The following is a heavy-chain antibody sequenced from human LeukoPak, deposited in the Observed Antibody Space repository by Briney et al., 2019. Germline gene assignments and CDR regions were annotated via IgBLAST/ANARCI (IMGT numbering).Heavy chain of an antibody. CDR3: ARDQSIAARSNPFDY. J-gene: IGHJ4*02. V-gene: IGHV4-39*07. Sequence: SETLSLTCTVSGGSISSSSYYWGWIRQPPGKGLEWIGGIYYSGSTYYNPSLKSRVTISVDTSKNQFSLKLSSVTAADTAVYYCARDQSIAARSNPFDYWGQGTLVTVSS. CDR2: IYYSGST. CDR1: GGSISSSSYY. D-gene: IGHD6-6*01.